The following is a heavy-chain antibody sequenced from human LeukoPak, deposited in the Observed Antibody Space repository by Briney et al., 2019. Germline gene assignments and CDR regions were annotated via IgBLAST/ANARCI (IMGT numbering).Heavy chain of an antibody. Sequence: GGSLRLSCAASGFTFSSYIMNWVRQAPGKGLEWVASVSRNSTYIHYADSVKGRFTISRDNARNSLFLQMNSLRAEDTAIYYCASDEGNYFDYWGQGTLVTVSS. J-gene: IGHJ4*02. CDR1: GFTFSSYI. V-gene: IGHV3-21*01. CDR3: ASDEGNYFDY. CDR2: VSRNSTYI.